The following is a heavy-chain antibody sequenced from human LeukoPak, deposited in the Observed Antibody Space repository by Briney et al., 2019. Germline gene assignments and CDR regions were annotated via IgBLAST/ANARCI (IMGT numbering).Heavy chain of an antibody. CDR2: IIPIFGTA. V-gene: IGHV1-69*05. CDR3: ARGSGGGYYYDSSGYYSN. Sequence: SVKVSCTASGGTFSSYAISWVRQAPGQGLEWMGGIIPIFGTANYAQKFQGRVTITTDESTSTAYMELSSLRSEDTAVYYCARGSGGGYYYDSSGYYSNWGQGTLVTVSS. J-gene: IGHJ4*02. D-gene: IGHD3-22*01. CDR1: GGTFSSYA.